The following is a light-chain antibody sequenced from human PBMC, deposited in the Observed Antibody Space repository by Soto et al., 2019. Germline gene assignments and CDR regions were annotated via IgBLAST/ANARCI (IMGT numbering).Light chain of an antibody. J-gene: IGKJ4*02. V-gene: IGKV1-39*01. CDR2: AAS. CDR1: QSISSY. Sequence: DIQMTQSPSSLSASVGDRVTITCRASQSISSYLNWYQQKPGKATKLLIYAASSLQSGVPSRFSGSGSGTDFTLTISSLQPEDFATYYCQQSYSTLTVGGGTKVEIK. CDR3: QQSYSTLT.